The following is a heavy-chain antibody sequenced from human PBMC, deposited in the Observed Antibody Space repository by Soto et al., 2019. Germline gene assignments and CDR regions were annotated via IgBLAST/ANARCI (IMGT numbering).Heavy chain of an antibody. CDR1: GFTFTSSA. Sequence: SVKVSCKASGFTFTSSAVQRVRQARGQRLEWIGWIVVGSGNTNYAQKFQERVTITRDMSTSTAYMELSSLRSEGTAVYYCAAASGSGWEYYFDYWG. D-gene: IGHD6-19*01. CDR3: AAASGSGWEYYFDY. J-gene: IGHJ4*01. CDR2: IVVGSGNT. V-gene: IGHV1-58*01.